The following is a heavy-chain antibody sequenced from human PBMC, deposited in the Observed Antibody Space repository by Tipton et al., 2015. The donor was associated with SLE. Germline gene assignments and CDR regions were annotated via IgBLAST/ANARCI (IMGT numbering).Heavy chain of an antibody. V-gene: IGHV3-30*04. J-gene: IGHJ4*02. D-gene: IGHD5-18*01. Sequence: RSLRLSCVASGLDFSNSEMHWVRQAPGKGLDWVTIISSDGRDKYYADSVAGRVTISRDNSKNTLYLQMNSLRVEDTAVYYWTRESGLHLWKRGYYFVYWGLGTLVTVSS. CDR2: ISSDGRDK. CDR1: GLDFSNSE. CDR3: TRESGLHLWKRGYYFVY.